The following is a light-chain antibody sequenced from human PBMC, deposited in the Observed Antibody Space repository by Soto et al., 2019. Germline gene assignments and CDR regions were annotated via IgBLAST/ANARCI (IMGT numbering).Light chain of an antibody. CDR3: SSYTSSSPRV. CDR1: SSDVGAYDY. V-gene: IGLV2-14*03. J-gene: IGLJ1*01. Sequence: QSALTQPASVSGSPGQSITISCTGSSSDVGAYDYVSWYQQHPDKAPKLMIYEVSNRPSGVSNRFSGSKSVNTATLTISGLQAEDEADYYCSSYTSSSPRVFGTVTRSPS. CDR2: EVS.